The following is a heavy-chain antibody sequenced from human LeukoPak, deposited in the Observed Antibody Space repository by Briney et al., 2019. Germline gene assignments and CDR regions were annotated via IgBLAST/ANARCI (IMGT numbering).Heavy chain of an antibody. CDR1: GFTFSSYG. CDR3: AEDSRIAAAGTIGHSYYFDY. CDR2: IRYDGSNK. V-gene: IGHV3-30*02. J-gene: IGHJ4*02. Sequence: GGSLRLSCAASGFTFSSYGMHWVRQAPGKGLEWVAFIRYDGSNKYYADSVKGRFTISRDNSKNTLYLQMNSLRAEDTAVYYCAEDSRIAAAGTIGHSYYFDYWGQGTLVTVSS. D-gene: IGHD6-13*01.